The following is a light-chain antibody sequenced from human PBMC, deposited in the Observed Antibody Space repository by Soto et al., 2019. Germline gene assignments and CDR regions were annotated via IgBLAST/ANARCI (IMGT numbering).Light chain of an antibody. CDR1: SSDVGSYNL. V-gene: IGLV2-23*02. J-gene: IGLJ3*02. Sequence: QSALTQPASVSGSPGQSITISCTGTSSDVGSYNLVSWYQQHPGKAPKLMIYEVSKRPSGVSNRFSGSKSGNTASLTISGLQAEDEADYYCCSYASVNWVFGGGTKLTVL. CDR2: EVS. CDR3: CSYASVNWV.